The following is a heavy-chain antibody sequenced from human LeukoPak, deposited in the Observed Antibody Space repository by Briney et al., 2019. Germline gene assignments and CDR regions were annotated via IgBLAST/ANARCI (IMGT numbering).Heavy chain of an antibody. CDR3: ATLYDFPSDF. CDR1: GFTFSSYG. J-gene: IGHJ4*02. V-gene: IGHV3-33*03. Sequence: GRSLRLSCAASGFTFSSYGMHWVRQAPGKGLEWVAVIWYDGSNKYYADSVKGRSIISRDNSKNTLFLQLNSLRPEDTAVYYCATLYDFPSDFWGQGTLVTVSS. D-gene: IGHD3-3*01. CDR2: IWYDGSNK.